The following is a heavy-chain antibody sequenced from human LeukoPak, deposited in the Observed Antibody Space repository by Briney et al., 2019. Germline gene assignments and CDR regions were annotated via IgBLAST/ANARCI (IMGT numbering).Heavy chain of an antibody. J-gene: IGHJ6*03. CDR2: MIPIFGTA. D-gene: IGHD2-8*02. CDR3: ARSWSMRDPPLYWDYYYYYMDV. CDR1: GGTFSSYA. Sequence: ASVKVSCKASGGTFSSYAISWVRQAPGHGLEWMGGMIPIFGTANYAQKFQGRVTITTDESTSTAYMELSSLRSEDTAMYYCARSWSMRDPPLYWDYYYYYMDVSGKGTPVTVSS. V-gene: IGHV1-69*05.